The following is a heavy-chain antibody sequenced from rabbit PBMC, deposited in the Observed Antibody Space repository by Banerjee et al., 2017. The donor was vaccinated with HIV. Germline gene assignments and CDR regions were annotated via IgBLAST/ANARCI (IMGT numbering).Heavy chain of an antibody. CDR3: ARGGVGSSPGFNL. CDR2: IDTGSGNT. V-gene: IGHV1S45*01. CDR1: GFSFSSYG. Sequence: QEQLVESGGGLVQPEGSLTLTCTASGFSFSSYGVSWVRQAPGKGLEWIGCIDTGSGNTYYASWAKGRFTISKTSSTTVTLQMTSLTAADTATYFCARGGVGSSPGFNLWGPGTLVTVS. D-gene: IGHD8-1*01. J-gene: IGHJ4*01.